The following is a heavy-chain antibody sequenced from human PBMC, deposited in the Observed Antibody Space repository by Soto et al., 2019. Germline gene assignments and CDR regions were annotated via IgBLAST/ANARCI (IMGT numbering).Heavy chain of an antibody. V-gene: IGHV3-30*18. CDR2: ISYDGSKE. CDR1: GFTFSGYG. Sequence: GGSLRLSCGGSGFTFSGYGMHWVRQAPGKGLDWLAVISYDGSKEYYADSVRGRFTISRDNSNNTLFLQMNSLRPEDTSVYYCAKDTADAQGLGRDPDCWGQGIPVTVSS. D-gene: IGHD3-16*01. CDR3: AKDTADAQGLGRDPDC. J-gene: IGHJ4*02.